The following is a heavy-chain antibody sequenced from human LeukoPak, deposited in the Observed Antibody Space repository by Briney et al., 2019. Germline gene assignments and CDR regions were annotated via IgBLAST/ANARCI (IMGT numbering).Heavy chain of an antibody. J-gene: IGHJ6*02. CDR2: FYPEDGDT. CDR3: ATALVQVPYYYYYGMDV. CDR1: GYTLTELS. Sequence: ASVKVSCKVSGYTLTELSMHWVRQAPGKGLEWMGGFYPEDGDTIYAQKFQGRVTMTEDTSTDTAYMELSSLRSEDTAVYYCATALVQVPYYYYYGMDVWGQGTTVTVSS. V-gene: IGHV1-24*01.